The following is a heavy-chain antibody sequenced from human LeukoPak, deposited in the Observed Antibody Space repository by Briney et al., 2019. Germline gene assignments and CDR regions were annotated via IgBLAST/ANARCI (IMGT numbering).Heavy chain of an antibody. CDR2: INQDGSEK. J-gene: IGHJ3*02. CDR1: GFTFSNYW. Sequence: EGSLRLSCAVSGFTFSNYWMSWVRQGPGKGLEWVANINQDGSEKYYVDSVKGRFTISRDNAKNSLYLQMNSLRAEDTAVYYCARKGGSKVRGVIIDAFDMWGQGTMVTVSS. CDR3: ARKGGSKVRGVIIDAFDM. D-gene: IGHD3-10*01. V-gene: IGHV3-7*05.